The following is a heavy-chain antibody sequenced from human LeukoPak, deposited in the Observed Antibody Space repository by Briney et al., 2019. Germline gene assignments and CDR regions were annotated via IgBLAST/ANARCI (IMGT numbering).Heavy chain of an antibody. D-gene: IGHD1-26*01. CDR3: ARDEISGYFVY. CDR2: IWYDGSNK. J-gene: IGHJ4*02. Sequence: GGSLRLSCAASGFTFSSYGMRWVRQAPGKGLEWVAVIWYDGSNKYYADSVKGRFTISRDNAKRSLYLQMSSLKAEDSAVYYCARDEISGYFVYWGQGTLVTVSS. V-gene: IGHV3-33*01. CDR1: GFTFSSYG.